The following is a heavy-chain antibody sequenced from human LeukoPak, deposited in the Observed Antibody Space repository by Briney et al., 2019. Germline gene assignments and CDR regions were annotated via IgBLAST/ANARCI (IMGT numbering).Heavy chain of an antibody. CDR2: INHSGST. CDR1: GGSFSGYY. D-gene: IGHD6-13*01. CDR3: ARVLVAAAFDY. Sequence: PSETLSLTCAVYGGSFSGYYWSWIRQPPGKGLEWIGEINHSGSTNYNPSLKSRVTILVDTSKNQFSLKLSSVTAADTAVYYCARVLVAAAFDYWGQGTLVTVSS. J-gene: IGHJ4*02. V-gene: IGHV4-34*01.